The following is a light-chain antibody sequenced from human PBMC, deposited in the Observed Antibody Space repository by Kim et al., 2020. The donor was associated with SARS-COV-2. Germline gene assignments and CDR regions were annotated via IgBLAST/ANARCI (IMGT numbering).Light chain of an antibody. CDR3: QQYNNWLT. J-gene: IGKJ3*01. Sequence: VAPEERGTPPSRRARRSDSSNAAWYQHHAGQAPRLLIYGASTRATGLPTRFSGRGCGTEFTLTISSLQSEDLALYYCQQYNNWLTFGPGTKVDIK. V-gene: IGKV3-15*01. CDR2: GAS. CDR1: RSDSSN.